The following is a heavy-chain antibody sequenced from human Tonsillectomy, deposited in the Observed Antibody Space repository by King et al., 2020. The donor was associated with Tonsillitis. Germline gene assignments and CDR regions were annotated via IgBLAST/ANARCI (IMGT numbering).Heavy chain of an antibody. V-gene: IGHV4-59*01. CDR2: IYYSGST. Sequence: VQLQESGPGLVKPSETLSLTCTVSGGSISSYYWSWIRQPPGKGLEWIGDIYYSGSTNYNPSLKSRVTISVDTSKNQFSLKLSSVTAADTAVYYLARSLACSGSLFDPWGQGTLVTVSS. D-gene: IGHD3-10*02. CDR3: ARSLACSGSLFDP. J-gene: IGHJ5*02. CDR1: GGSISSYY.